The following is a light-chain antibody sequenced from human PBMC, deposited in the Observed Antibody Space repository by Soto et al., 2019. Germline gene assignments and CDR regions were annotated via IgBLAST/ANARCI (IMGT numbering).Light chain of an antibody. CDR1: QSISTY. CDR2: DGS. Sequence: DIQMTQSPSSLSASVGDRVSLTCRASQSISTYLNWYQQKPGKAPKLLIYDGSTLESGVPARFSGSGSGTEFTLTISSLQPDDFGTYFCQQYDSYPWTFGQGTKVDIK. CDR3: QQYDSYPWT. V-gene: IGKV1-5*01. J-gene: IGKJ1*01.